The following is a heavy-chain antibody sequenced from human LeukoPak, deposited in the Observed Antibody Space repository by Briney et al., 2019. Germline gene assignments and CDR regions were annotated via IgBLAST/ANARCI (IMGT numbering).Heavy chain of an antibody. Sequence: PGGSLRLSCAASGFTVSSNYMSWVRQAPGKGLEWVSVIYSGGSTYYADSVKGRFTISRDNSKNTLYLQMNSLRAEDTAVYYCARDPPYYYDSSGSEVFGYWGQGTLVTVSS. J-gene: IGHJ4*02. CDR3: ARDPPYYYDSSGSEVFGY. CDR2: IYSGGST. CDR1: GFTVSSNY. D-gene: IGHD3-22*01. V-gene: IGHV3-53*01.